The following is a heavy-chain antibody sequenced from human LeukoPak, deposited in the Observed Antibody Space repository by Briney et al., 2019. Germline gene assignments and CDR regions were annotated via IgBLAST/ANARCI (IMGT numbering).Heavy chain of an antibody. CDR2: VFHDGSP. D-gene: IGHD5-12*01. V-gene: IGHV4-4*02. CDR1: GGSISSSSW. J-gene: IGHJ6*02. CDR3: ARDRGYGPNYYYYGMDV. Sequence: SETLSLTCAVSGGSISSSSWWSWVRQPPGKGLEWIGEVFHDGSPNYNPSFRGRVTILVDKSKNQFSLNLGSLTAADTAVYYCARDRGYGPNYYYYGMDVWGQGTTVTVSS.